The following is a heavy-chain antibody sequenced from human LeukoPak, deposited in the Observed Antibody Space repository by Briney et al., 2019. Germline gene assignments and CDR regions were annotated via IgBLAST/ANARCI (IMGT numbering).Heavy chain of an antibody. CDR1: GFAFSSYS. D-gene: IGHD6-19*01. CDR2: ITTSSTYI. J-gene: IGHJ4*02. CDR3: ARGKYSSGWFDY. V-gene: IGHV3-21*01. Sequence: GGSLRLSCAASGFAFSSYSMSWVRQAPGKGLEWVSSITTSSTYISYADSVKGRFTISRDNAKNSLYLQMNSLRAEDTAVYYCARGKYSSGWFDYWGQGTLVTVSS.